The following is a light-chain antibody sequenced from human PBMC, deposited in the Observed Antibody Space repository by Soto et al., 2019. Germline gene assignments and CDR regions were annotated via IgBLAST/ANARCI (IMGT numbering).Light chain of an antibody. CDR2: GAS. V-gene: IGKV3-20*01. Sequence: EIVLTQSPGTLSLSPGERATLSCRASQSVSSSSLAWYQQKPGHAPRLLIYGASSRATGIPDRFSGSGSGTDFTLTVSRLEPDDFAVYYCQQYGSSRTFGPGTNVDIK. CDR3: QQYGSSRT. CDR1: QSVSSSS. J-gene: IGKJ3*01.